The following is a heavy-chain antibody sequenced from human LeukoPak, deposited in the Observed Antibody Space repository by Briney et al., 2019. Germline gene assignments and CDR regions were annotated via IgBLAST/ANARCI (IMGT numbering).Heavy chain of an antibody. CDR2: IFPSGGEI. Sequence: GGSLRLSCAASGFTFSSYEMIWVRQAPGKGLEWVSSIFPSGGEIHYADSVRGRFTISRDNSKNTLYLQMNSLRAEDTAVYYCARQALYCSGGSCYSADYWGQGTLVTVSS. CDR3: ARQALYCSGGSCYSADY. CDR1: GFTFSSYE. V-gene: IGHV3-48*03. D-gene: IGHD2-15*01. J-gene: IGHJ4*02.